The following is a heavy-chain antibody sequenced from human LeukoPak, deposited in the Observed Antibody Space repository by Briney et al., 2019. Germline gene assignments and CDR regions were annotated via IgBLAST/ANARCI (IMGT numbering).Heavy chain of an antibody. J-gene: IGHJ3*02. CDR1: GFTFSSCG. V-gene: IGHV3-30*02. CDR2: IRYDGSNK. D-gene: IGHD5/OR15-5a*01. CDR3: AKDLPSSGAFDI. Sequence: GGSLRLSCAASGFTFSSCGMHWVRQAPGKGLEWVAFIRYDGSNKYYADSVKGRFTISRDNSKNTLYLQMNSLRAEDTAVYYCAKDLPSSGAFDIWGQGTMVTVSS.